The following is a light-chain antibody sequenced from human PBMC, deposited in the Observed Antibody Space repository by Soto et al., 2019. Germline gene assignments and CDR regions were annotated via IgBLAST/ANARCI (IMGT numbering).Light chain of an antibody. CDR3: QTWGTGTHVV. CDR2: VNTDGSH. Sequence: QLVLTQSPSASASLGASVKLTCTLSSGHSNFAIAWHQQQPDRGPRYLMKVNTDGSHDKGDGIPDRFSGSTSGAERFLTISSLQSEDEADYYCQTWGTGTHVVLGGGTKLTVL. CDR1: SGHSNFA. V-gene: IGLV4-69*01. J-gene: IGLJ2*01.